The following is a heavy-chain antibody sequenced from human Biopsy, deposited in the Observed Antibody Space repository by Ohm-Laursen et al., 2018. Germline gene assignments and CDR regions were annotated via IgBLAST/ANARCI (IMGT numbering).Heavy chain of an antibody. J-gene: IGHJ4*02. CDR3: ARGGFFAYSTFDY. CDR1: GFTFSNYY. CDR2: IKRDGTTT. V-gene: IGHV3-74*01. D-gene: IGHD4-11*01. Sequence: GSLRLSCTASGFTFSNYYMHWVRQAPGKGLLWVSRIKRDGTTTDYAESVKGRFTISRDNAKNTLYLQMNSLRAEDTAVCYCARGGFFAYSTFDYWGQGALVTVSS.